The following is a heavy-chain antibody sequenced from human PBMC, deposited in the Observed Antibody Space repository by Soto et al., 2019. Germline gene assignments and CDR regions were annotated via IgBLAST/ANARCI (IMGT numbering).Heavy chain of an antibody. J-gene: IGHJ4*02. Sequence: ASVKVSCKASGYTFTGYYMHWVRQAPGQGLEWMGWINPNSGGTNYAQKFQGWVTMTRDTSISPAYMELSRLRSDDTAVYYCARDRTGATTGGPFDYWGQGTLVTVSS. V-gene: IGHV1-2*04. D-gene: IGHD1-26*01. CDR1: GYTFTGYY. CDR2: INPNSGGT. CDR3: ARDRTGATTGGPFDY.